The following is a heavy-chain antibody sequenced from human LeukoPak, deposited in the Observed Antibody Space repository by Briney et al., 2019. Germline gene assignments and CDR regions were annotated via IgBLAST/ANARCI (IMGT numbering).Heavy chain of an antibody. J-gene: IGHJ4*02. CDR3: AILPYGDSTFFDY. V-gene: IGHV1-8*01. CDR1: GYTFTGYG. CDR2: MNPNNGNT. Sequence: ASVKVSCKASGYTFTGYGISWVRQAPGQGLEWVGWMNPNNGNTGYEQKFQGRVTVTRNTSINTAYMELSSLTSEDSAMYYCAILPYGDSTFFDYWGQGTLVTVSS. D-gene: IGHD4-17*01.